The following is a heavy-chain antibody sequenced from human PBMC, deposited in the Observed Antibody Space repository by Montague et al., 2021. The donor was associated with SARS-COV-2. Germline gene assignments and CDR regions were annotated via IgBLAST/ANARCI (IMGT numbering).Heavy chain of an antibody. CDR1: GGSISNYY. CDR3: ARGGGYYNYGLDV. D-gene: IGHD3-22*01. J-gene: IGHJ6*02. V-gene: IGHV4-59*01. CDR2: IYYSRST. Sequence: SETLSPTRTVSGGSISNYYWSWIRQPPGRGLEWIGCIYYSRSTDYSPSLKSRVTISLDTSKNQFSLKVTSVTAADTAVYYCARGGGYYNYGLDVWGPGTTVTVSS.